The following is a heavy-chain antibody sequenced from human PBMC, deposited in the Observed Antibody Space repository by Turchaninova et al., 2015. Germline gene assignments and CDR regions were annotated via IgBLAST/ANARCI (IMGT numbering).Heavy chain of an antibody. CDR1: GYTFNTCD. CDR2: MNLKSGNT. Sequence: HVQRVQSGPESQKPGASAQVSCKASGYTFNTCDIIGVRQDTGQGLEWMGGMNLKSGNTGYAQQFQGRVTFTRDTPMSTAYMELSSRRSEDTAVYFCARVAGSIDYWGQGTLITVSS. CDR3: ARVAGSIDY. D-gene: IGHD1-26*01. V-gene: IGHV1-8*03. J-gene: IGHJ4*02.